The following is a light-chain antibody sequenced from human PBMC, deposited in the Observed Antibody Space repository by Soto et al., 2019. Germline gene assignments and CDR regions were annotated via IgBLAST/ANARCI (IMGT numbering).Light chain of an antibody. J-gene: IGKJ5*01. V-gene: IGKV3-20*01. CDR3: QQYGRPPRAT. CDR1: QSISSK. Sequence: IVMTQSPATLSVSPGERATLSCRASQSISSKLAWYQQKPGQAPRLLIYEASSRATGIPDRFSGGGSGTDFTLSISKVEPEDFAVYYCQQYGRPPRATFGQGTHWRL. CDR2: EAS.